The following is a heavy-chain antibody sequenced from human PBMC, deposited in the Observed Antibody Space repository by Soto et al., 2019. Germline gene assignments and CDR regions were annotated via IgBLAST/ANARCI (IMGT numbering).Heavy chain of an antibody. CDR1: GGSVSSGSYY. J-gene: IGHJ6*02. D-gene: IGHD2-15*01. CDR2: IYYSGST. CDR3: ARDYCSGGSCYYYYGMDV. V-gene: IGHV4-61*01. Sequence: SETLSLTCTVSGGSVSSGSYYWSWIRQPPGKGLEWIGYIYYSGSTNYNPSLKSRVTIAVDTSKNQFSLKLSSVTAADTAVYYCARDYCSGGSCYYYYGMDVWGQGTTVTVSS.